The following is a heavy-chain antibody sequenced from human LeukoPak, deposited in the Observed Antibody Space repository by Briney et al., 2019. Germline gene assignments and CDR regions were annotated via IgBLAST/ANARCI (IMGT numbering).Heavy chain of an antibody. CDR3: AAITYGDAFDI. CDR1: GGTFSSYA. Sequence: SVKVSCKASGGTFSSYAISWVRQAPGQGLEWMGRIIPILGIANNAQKFQGRVTITADKSTSTAYMELSSLRSEDTAVYYCAAITYGDAFDIWGQGTMVTVSS. V-gene: IGHV1-69*04. D-gene: IGHD3-10*01. CDR2: IIPILGIA. J-gene: IGHJ3*02.